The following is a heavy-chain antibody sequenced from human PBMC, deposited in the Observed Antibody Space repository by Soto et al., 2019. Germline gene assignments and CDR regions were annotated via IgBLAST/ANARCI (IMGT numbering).Heavy chain of an antibody. D-gene: IGHD2-15*01. Sequence: QVQLVQSGAEVKKPGSSVKVSCKASGGTFSSYAISWVRQAPGQGLEWMGGIIPIFGTANYAQKFQGRVTINADESTSTAYMELSSLRSEDTAVYYCARDLDCSGGSCYAGRYYYYGMDVWGQGTTVTVSS. CDR3: ARDLDCSGGSCYAGRYYYYGMDV. CDR1: GGTFSSYA. J-gene: IGHJ6*02. V-gene: IGHV1-69*01. CDR2: IIPIFGTA.